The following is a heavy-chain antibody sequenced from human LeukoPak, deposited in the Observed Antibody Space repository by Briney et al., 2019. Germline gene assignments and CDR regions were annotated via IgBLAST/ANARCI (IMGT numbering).Heavy chain of an antibody. CDR1: GFSFSNSW. CDR2: IKQDGSET. D-gene: IGHD4-11*01. Sequence: GGSLRLSCAASGFSFSNSWMTWVRQSPGKGLEWVANIKQDGSETYYVDSVMGRFTISRLNAKNSVYLQMNSLRAEDTAVYYCAKDIQRGFDYTNSLDSWGQGTLVIVSS. CDR3: AKDIQRGFDYTNSLDS. J-gene: IGHJ4*02. V-gene: IGHV3-7*01.